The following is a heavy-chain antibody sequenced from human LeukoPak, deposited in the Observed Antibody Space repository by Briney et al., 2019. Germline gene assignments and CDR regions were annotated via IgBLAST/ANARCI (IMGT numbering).Heavy chain of an antibody. CDR2: VYYSGTT. CDR3: ARWAAGPIDY. V-gene: IGHV4-38-2*01. J-gene: IGHJ4*02. D-gene: IGHD6-13*01. Sequence: GSLRLSCAASGFTFSSYAMSWVRQPPGKGLEWIGSVYYSGTTYYTPSLESRLTISIDTSKNQFSLRLNSVTTADTAVYYCARWAAGPIDYWGQGTLVTVSS. CDR1: GFTFSSYA.